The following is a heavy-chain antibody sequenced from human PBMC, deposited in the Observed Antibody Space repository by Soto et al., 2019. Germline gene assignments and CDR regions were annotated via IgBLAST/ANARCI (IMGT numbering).Heavy chain of an antibody. Sequence: QVQLQESGPGLVRPSGTLSLTCAVSGDSINSNYCWTWVRQPPGKGLEWIAEIYYSGGTSYNPSLKSRVTISMDKSKNQFSLNLTSVTAAHTAMYYCARDTGWGLGYWGQGTLVTVSS. CDR1: GDSINSNYC. CDR3: ARDTGWGLGY. CDR2: IYYSGGT. J-gene: IGHJ4*02. D-gene: IGHD6-19*01. V-gene: IGHV4-4*02.